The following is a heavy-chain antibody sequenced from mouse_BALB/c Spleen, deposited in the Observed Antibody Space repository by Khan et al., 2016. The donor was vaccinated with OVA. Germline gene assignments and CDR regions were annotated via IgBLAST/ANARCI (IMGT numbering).Heavy chain of an antibody. CDR1: GFTFSRFG. J-gene: IGHJ2*01. CDR3: AKDSNFDY. Sequence: EVELVESGGGLVQPGGSRKLSCAASGFTFSRFGMHWVRQAPEKGLEWVAYISSGSSSIYYADTVKGRFTISRDNPKNTLLLQMTSLRSEDTASYYCAKDSNFDYWGQGTTLTVSA. CDR2: ISSGSSSI. V-gene: IGHV5-17*02.